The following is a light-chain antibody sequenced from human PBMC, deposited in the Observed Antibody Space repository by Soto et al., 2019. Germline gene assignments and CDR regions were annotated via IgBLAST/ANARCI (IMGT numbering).Light chain of an antibody. Sequence: QSALTQPASVSGSPGQSITISCTGTSSDVGGYGYVSWYQQYPGKAPKLIIYEVSNRPSGVSNRFSGSKSGNTASLTISGLQAEDEADYYCSSYTSSTTLYVFAAGTKLTVL. J-gene: IGLJ1*01. CDR2: EVS. CDR3: SSYTSSTTLYV. CDR1: SSDVGGYGY. V-gene: IGLV2-14*01.